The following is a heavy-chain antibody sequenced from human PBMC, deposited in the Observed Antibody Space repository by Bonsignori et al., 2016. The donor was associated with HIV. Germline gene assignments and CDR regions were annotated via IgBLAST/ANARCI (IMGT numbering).Heavy chain of an antibody. Sequence: WVRQAPGQGLEWMGIINPGDGSTAYAQKFQGRVTMTRDTSTSTVYIELSSLRSEDTALYYCARASRRDGYNFDAFDIWGQGTMVTVSS. CDR2: INPGDGST. J-gene: IGHJ3*02. D-gene: IGHD5-24*01. V-gene: IGHV1-46*01. CDR3: ARASRRDGYNFDAFDI.